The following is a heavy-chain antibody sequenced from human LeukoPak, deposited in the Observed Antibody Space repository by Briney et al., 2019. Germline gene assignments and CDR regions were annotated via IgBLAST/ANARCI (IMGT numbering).Heavy chain of an antibody. J-gene: IGHJ4*02. CDR3: ARDKGKYSSGWYVFDY. Sequence: PGGSLRLSCAASGFTFNSYSMNWVRQAPGKGLEWVSYISKSGTYIYYADSVKGRFTISRDNAKNSLYLQMNSLRAEDTAVYYCARDKGKYSSGWYVFDYWGQGTLVTVSS. CDR1: GFTFNSYS. CDR2: ISKSGTYI. D-gene: IGHD6-19*01. V-gene: IGHV3-21*01.